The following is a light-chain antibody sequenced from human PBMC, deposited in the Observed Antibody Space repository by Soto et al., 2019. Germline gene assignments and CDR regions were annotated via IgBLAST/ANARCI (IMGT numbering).Light chain of an antibody. Sequence: QSALTQPPSGSGSPGQSVTISCTGTSSDVGAYIFVSWYQQHPGKAPKLMIYDVNRRPSGVPDRFSGSKSGNTASLTVSGLQAEDEADYYCVSFAGGTYVFGTGTKVTVL. V-gene: IGLV2-8*01. J-gene: IGLJ1*01. CDR1: SSDVGAYIF. CDR3: VSFAGGTYV. CDR2: DVN.